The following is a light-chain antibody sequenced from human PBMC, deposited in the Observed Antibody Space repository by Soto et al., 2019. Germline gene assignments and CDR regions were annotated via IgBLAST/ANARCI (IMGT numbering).Light chain of an antibody. CDR1: QSVATN. Sequence: EIVITQFPATLSVSPGERAALSCRASQSVATNLAWYQQKPGQAPRLLMYGASTRATGMPATFSGSGSGTEFILTISSLQSEDFAVYYCQQYHKWPLTFGGGTKVDIK. CDR2: GAS. V-gene: IGKV3-15*01. CDR3: QQYHKWPLT. J-gene: IGKJ4*01.